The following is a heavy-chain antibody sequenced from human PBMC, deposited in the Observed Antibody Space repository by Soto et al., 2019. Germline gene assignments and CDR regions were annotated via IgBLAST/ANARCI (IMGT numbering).Heavy chain of an antibody. Sequence: PSETLSLTCTVSGGSISSYYWSWIRQPPGKGLEWIGYIYYSGSTNYNPSLKSRVTISVDTSKNQFSLKLSSVTAADTAVYYCARNLFRAVVPAAIWNSPWFDPWGQGTLVTVSS. CDR2: IYYSGST. J-gene: IGHJ5*02. CDR1: GGSISSYY. V-gene: IGHV4-59*01. D-gene: IGHD2-2*01. CDR3: ARNLFRAVVPAAIWNSPWFDP.